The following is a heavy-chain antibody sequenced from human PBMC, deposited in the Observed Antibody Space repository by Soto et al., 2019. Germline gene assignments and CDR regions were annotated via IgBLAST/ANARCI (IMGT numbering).Heavy chain of an antibody. CDR2: IKGDGSSA. D-gene: IGHD3-3*01. J-gene: IGHJ4*02. CDR3: ARGDFGAYYFDH. CDR1: GFTFSSYW. V-gene: IGHV3-74*01. Sequence: EVQLVESGGGLVQPGGSLRLSCAASGFTFSSYWIHWVRQVPGKGLVWVSRIKGDGSSASYADSVKGRYTISRDNAKNTLYLQMISLRAEDTAVFYCARGDFGAYYFDHWGQGTPVTVSS.